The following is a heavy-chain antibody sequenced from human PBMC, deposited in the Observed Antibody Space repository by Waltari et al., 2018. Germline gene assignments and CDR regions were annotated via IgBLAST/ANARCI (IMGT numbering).Heavy chain of an antibody. CDR3: ARGVTTPYFFEY. CDR1: GNSIGISTTITNY. D-gene: IGHD4-17*01. V-gene: IGHV4-38-2*02. CDR2: IHQSGDT. J-gene: IGHJ4*01. Sequence: QVQLQEPGPGLVMPSETLSLTCSFSGNSIGISTTITNYWRWIRQPPGKGLEWLGSIHQSGDTYYSPSLKSRVTISIDTSNNQFSLKVTSVTAADTAVYYCARGVTTPYFFEYWGHGTLVTVSS.